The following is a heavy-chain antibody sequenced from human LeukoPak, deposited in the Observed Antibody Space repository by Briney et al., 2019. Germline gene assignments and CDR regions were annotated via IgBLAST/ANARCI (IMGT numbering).Heavy chain of an antibody. Sequence: SETLSLTCSVSGGYISSYYWSWIRQPPGKGLEWIGYIYYSGSTNYNSSLKSRVTISVDTSKNHFSLKLSSVTAADTAVYYCTRGSIAYYYMDVWGKGTTVTISS. CDR3: TRGSIAYYYMDV. CDR1: GGYISSYY. CDR2: IYYSGST. D-gene: IGHD3-22*01. V-gene: IGHV4-59*01. J-gene: IGHJ6*03.